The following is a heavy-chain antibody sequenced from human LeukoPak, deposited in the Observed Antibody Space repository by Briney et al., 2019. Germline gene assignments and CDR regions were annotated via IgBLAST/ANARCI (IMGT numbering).Heavy chain of an antibody. J-gene: IGHJ4*02. Sequence: SETLSLTCAVSGGSFSGYYWSWIRQPPGKGLEWIGEISHSGSTNYNPSLKSRVTISVDTSKNQFSLKLSSVTAADTAVYYCARELVDYDFWSGYYPKYYFDYWGQGTLVTVSS. CDR1: GGSFSGYY. CDR2: ISHSGST. D-gene: IGHD3-3*01. CDR3: ARELVDYDFWSGYYPKYYFDY. V-gene: IGHV4-34*01.